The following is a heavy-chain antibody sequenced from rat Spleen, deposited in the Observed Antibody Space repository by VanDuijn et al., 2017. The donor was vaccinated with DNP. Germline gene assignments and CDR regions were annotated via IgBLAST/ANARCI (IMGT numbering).Heavy chain of an antibody. Sequence: EVQLVESGGGLVQPGRSLKLSCAASGFTFSDYNMAWVRQAPKKGLEWVATISYDDNSTYYRDSVKGRFTVSRDNVRSTLYLQMHSLRSEDTATYYCARPDYWGQGVMVTVSS. J-gene: IGHJ2*01. V-gene: IGHV5-7*01. CDR3: ARPDY. CDR2: ISYDDNST. CDR1: GFTFSDYN.